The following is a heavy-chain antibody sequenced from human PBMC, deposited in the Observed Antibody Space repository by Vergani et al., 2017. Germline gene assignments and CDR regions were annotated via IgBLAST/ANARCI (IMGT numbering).Heavy chain of an antibody. CDR3: ARGLTYYYDSSGTESSYWYFDL. D-gene: IGHD3-22*01. V-gene: IGHV3-7*03. J-gene: IGHJ2*01. Sequence: EVQLVESGGGLVQPGGSLRLSCAASGFTFSSYWMSWVRQAPGKGLEWVANIMQDGSEKYYVDSVKGRFTISRDNAKNSLYLQMNSLRAEDTAVYYCARGLTYYYDSSGTESSYWYFDLWGRGTLVTVSS. CDR2: IMQDGSEK. CDR1: GFTFSSYW.